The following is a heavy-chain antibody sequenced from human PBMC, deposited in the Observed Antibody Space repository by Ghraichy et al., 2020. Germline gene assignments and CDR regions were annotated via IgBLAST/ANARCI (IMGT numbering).Heavy chain of an antibody. CDR3: AREGPRSSSWRPGWYFDL. J-gene: IGHJ2*01. CDR1: GGSISIYY. V-gene: IGHV4-59*01. CDR2: IYYSGST. Sequence: SETLSLTCTVSGGSISIYYWSWIRQPPGKGLEWIGYIYYSGSTNYNPSLKSRVTISVDTSKNQFSLKLSSVTAADTAVYYCAREGPRSSSWRPGWYFDLWGRGTLVTVSS. D-gene: IGHD6-13*01.